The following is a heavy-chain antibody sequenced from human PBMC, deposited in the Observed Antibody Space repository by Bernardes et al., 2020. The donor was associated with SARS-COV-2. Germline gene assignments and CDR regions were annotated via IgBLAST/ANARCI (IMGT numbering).Heavy chain of an antibody. CDR3: ARQQWLVGGIDY. CDR2: IYYSGST. Sequence: SETLSLTCTVSGGSVSSGSYYWSWIRQPPGKGLEWIGYIYYSGSTNYNPSLKSRVTISVDTSKNQFSLKLSSVTAADTAVYYCARQQWLVGGIDYWGQGTLVTVSS. J-gene: IGHJ4*02. V-gene: IGHV4-61*01. D-gene: IGHD6-19*01. CDR1: GGSVSSGSYY.